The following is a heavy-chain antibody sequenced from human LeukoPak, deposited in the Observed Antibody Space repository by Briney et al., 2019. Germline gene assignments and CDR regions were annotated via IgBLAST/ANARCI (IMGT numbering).Heavy chain of an antibody. J-gene: IGHJ4*02. CDR2: IYPGDSDT. V-gene: IGHV5-51*01. Sequence: GEFLKISCKGSGYSFTRYWIAWVRQMRGKGLEWMRIIYPGDSDTKYSPSFQGHVIFSADKSISTAYLEWSSLKASDTAMYYCASQGASGPLDYWGQGTVVTVSS. CDR1: GYSFTRYW. CDR3: ASQGASGPLDY.